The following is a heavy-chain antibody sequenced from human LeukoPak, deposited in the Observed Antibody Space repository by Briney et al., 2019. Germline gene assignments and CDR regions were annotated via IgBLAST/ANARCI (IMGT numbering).Heavy chain of an antibody. Sequence: GGSLRLSCAASGFTFSSYWMNWVRQAPGKGLEWVANINRDGSKKYYVDSVKGRFTISRDNAKNSLYLQMNSLRAEYAAVYYCVREIFGLDYWGQGTLVTVSS. J-gene: IGHJ4*02. D-gene: IGHD3-10*01. CDR1: GFTFSSYW. V-gene: IGHV3-7*01. CDR3: VREIFGLDY. CDR2: INRDGSKK.